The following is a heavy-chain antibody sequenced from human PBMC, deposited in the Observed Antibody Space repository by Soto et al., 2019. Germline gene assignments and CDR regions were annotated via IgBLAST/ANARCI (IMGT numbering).Heavy chain of an antibody. J-gene: IGHJ4*02. D-gene: IGHD6-19*01. V-gene: IGHV1-69*13. Sequence: SVKVSCKASGGTFSSYAISWVRQAPGQGLEWMGGIIPIFGTANYAQKFQGRVTITADESTSTAYMELSSLRSEDTAVYYCARGVEGSGWLYVTPYAFDIWGQGTLVTVSS. CDR3: ARGVEGSGWLYVTPYAFDI. CDR1: GGTFSSYA. CDR2: IIPIFGTA.